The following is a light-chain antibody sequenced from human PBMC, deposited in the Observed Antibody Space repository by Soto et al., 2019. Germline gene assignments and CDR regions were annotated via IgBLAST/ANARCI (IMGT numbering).Light chain of an antibody. CDR3: QHYNNWPPWT. J-gene: IGKJ1*01. CDR2: GAS. CDR1: QSVSSN. Sequence: EIVMTQSPATLSVSPGERATLSCRASQSVSSNLAWYQQKPGQAPRLLIYGASTRASGVPARLSGLGSGTEFTLTISSLQSEDFAVYYCQHYNNWPPWTFGQGTKVEIK. V-gene: IGKV3-15*01.